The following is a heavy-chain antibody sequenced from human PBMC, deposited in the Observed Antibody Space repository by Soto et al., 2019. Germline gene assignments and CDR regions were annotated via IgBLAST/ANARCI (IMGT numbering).Heavy chain of an antibody. CDR3: ARTTAVPSPPRSLYYFVY. Sequence: PSETLSLTCSVSGGSVSNKTYYWSWIRQPPGKRLEWIGYVYYSGTTNYNPSLTSRVTISVDLSKNQFSLRLSSVTTADTALYYCARTTAVPSPPRSLYYFVYLGPETLVTVSS. V-gene: IGHV4-61*01. CDR2: VYYSGTT. CDR1: GGSVSNKTYY. D-gene: IGHD4-17*01. J-gene: IGHJ4*01.